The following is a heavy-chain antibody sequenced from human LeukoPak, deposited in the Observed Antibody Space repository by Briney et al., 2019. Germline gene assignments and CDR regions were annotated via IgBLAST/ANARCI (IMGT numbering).Heavy chain of an antibody. CDR3: ARGGREQLVRANWFDP. Sequence: SETLSLTCAVYGGSFSGYYWSWIRQPPGKGLEWIGEINDSGSTNYNPSLKSRVTISVDTSKNQFSLKLRSETAADTDVYYCARGGREQLVRANWFDPWGQGTLVTVSS. CDR1: GGSFSGYY. D-gene: IGHD6-6*01. J-gene: IGHJ5*02. V-gene: IGHV4-34*01. CDR2: INDSGST.